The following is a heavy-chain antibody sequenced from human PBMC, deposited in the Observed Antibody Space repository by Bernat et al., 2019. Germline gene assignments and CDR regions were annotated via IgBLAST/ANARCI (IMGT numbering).Heavy chain of an antibody. CDR2: MYYSGDT. CDR3: VSWDRSSGYYRFDS. D-gene: IGHD3-22*01. J-gene: IGHJ4*02. V-gene: IGHV4-39*01. CDR1: GGSISSSSYY. Sequence: QLQLQESGPGLVKPSETLSLTCTVSGGSISSSSYYWGWIRQPPGKGLEWIGTMYYSGDTNYNPSLKSRVTISVDTSKNQFSLKLSSVTAADTAVYYCVSWDRSSGYYRFDSWGQGTLVTVSS.